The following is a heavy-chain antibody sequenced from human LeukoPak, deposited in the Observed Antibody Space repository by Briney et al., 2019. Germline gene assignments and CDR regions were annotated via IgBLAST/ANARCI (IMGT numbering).Heavy chain of an antibody. J-gene: IGHJ3*02. Sequence: ASVKVSCKASGGTFSSYAISWVRQAPGQGLEWMGRVIPILGIANYAQKFQGRVTITADKSTSTAYMELSSLRSEDTAVYYCAREMATTLEAFDIWGQGTMVTVSS. CDR2: VIPILGIA. CDR3: AREMATTLEAFDI. D-gene: IGHD5-24*01. V-gene: IGHV1-69*04. CDR1: GGTFSSYA.